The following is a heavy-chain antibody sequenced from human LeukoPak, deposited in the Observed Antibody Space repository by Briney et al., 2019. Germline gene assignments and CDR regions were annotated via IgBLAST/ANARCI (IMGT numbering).Heavy chain of an antibody. Sequence: GESLKISCKASGYSFTYYFIAWVRQMPGKGLEWMGIIYPGDSDTKYSPSFQGQVTISADKSTNTAYLQWSSLEASDTAMYYCARHHGGDRTSGYYNYWGQGTLVTVSS. J-gene: IGHJ4*02. V-gene: IGHV5-51*01. D-gene: IGHD3-3*01. CDR3: ARHHGGDRTSGYYNY. CDR1: GYSFTYYF. CDR2: IYPGDSDT.